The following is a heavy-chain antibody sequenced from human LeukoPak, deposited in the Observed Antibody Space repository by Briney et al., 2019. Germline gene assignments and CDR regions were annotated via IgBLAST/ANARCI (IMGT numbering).Heavy chain of an antibody. CDR3: ARGRLAGYCSSTSCYHFDY. CDR2: ISSSGSTI. J-gene: IGHJ4*02. Sequence: PGGSLRLSCAASGFTFSDYYMSWIRQAPGKGLEWVSYISSSGSTIYYADSVKGRFTISRDNAKNSLYLQMNSLRAKDTAVYYCARGRLAGYCSSTSCYHFDYWGQGNPVTVSS. V-gene: IGHV3-11*04. D-gene: IGHD2-2*01. CDR1: GFTFSDYY.